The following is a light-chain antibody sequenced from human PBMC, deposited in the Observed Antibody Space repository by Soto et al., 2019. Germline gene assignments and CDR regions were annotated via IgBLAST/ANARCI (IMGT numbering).Light chain of an antibody. CDR2: GNN. CDR1: GSSIGTNT. V-gene: IGLV1-44*01. Sequence: QSVLTQPPSASGTPGQRVTISCSGSGSSIGTNTVNWYRQLPGTAPKLLIYGNNQRPSGVPDRFSGSKSGTSASLDISGLQSEDEAEYYCAAWDGSLNNVLFGGGTKVTVL. J-gene: IGLJ2*01. CDR3: AAWDGSLNNVL.